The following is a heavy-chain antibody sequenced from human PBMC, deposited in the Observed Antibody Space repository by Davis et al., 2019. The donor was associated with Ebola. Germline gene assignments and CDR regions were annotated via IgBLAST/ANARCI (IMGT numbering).Heavy chain of an antibody. CDR3: GRDVSGSYDP. CDR2: LNQDGGQK. D-gene: IGHD1-26*01. Sequence: PGGSLRLSCAASGFTFSSYWMAWVRQAPGKGLEWVANLNQDGGQKYYVDSVKGRFTISRDNAKNSLYLQMDSLRAEDTAMYYCGRDVSGSYDPWGPGTLVTVSS. V-gene: IGHV3-7*01. CDR1: GFTFSSYW. J-gene: IGHJ5*02.